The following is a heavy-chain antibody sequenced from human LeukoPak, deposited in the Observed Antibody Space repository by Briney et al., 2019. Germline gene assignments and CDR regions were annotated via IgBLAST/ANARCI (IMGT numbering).Heavy chain of an antibody. J-gene: IGHJ4*02. CDR1: GFSFISYG. V-gene: IGHV3-30*18. D-gene: IGHD4-17*01. CDR3: AKRPSDYGDYVTYFDY. CDR2: ISDDGRSK. Sequence: GGSLRLSCAASGFSFISYGMHWVRQAPGRGLEWVGVISDDGRSKDYADSVKGRFTISRDNSKDTLYLQMNSLRAEDTAVYYCAKRPSDYGDYVTYFDYWGQGTLVTVSS.